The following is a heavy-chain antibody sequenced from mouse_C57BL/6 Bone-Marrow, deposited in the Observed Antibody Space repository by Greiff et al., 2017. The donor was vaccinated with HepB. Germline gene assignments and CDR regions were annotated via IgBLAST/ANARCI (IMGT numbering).Heavy chain of an antibody. V-gene: IGHV1-76*01. CDR2: IYPGSGNT. CDR3: ARRPITTVPRFAY. D-gene: IGHD1-1*01. J-gene: IGHJ3*01. Sequence: VQLQQSGAELVRPGASVKLSCKASGYTFTDYYINWVKQRPGQGLEWIARIYPGSGNTYYNEKFKGKATLTAEKSSSTAYMQLSSLTSEDSAVYFCARRPITTVPRFAYWGQGTLVTVSA. CDR1: GYTFTDYY.